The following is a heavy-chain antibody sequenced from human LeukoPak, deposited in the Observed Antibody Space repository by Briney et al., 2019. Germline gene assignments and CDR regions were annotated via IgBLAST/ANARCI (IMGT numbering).Heavy chain of an antibody. CDR3: ARGPQVVPAAERFGY. J-gene: IGHJ4*02. Sequence: PSETLSLTCAVYGGSFSGYYWSWIRQPPGKGLEWIGEINHSGSTNYNPSLKSRVTISVDTSKNQFSLKLSSVTAADTAVYYCARGPQVVPAAERFGYWGQGTLVTVSS. V-gene: IGHV4-34*01. D-gene: IGHD2-2*01. CDR2: INHSGST. CDR1: GGSFSGYY.